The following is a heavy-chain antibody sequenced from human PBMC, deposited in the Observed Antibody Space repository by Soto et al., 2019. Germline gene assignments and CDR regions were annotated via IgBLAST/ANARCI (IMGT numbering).Heavy chain of an antibody. CDR1: GGSISSYY. J-gene: IGHJ6*02. Sequence: QVRLQESGPGLVKPSETLSLTCTVSGGSISSYYWSWIRQPPGKGLEWIGYMYNTGSTNYNPSLKRRVTISVDTSKNQFSLKLNSVTAADTAVYYCARDLWGYCGADCYPLDVWGQGTMVSVSS. CDR3: ARDLWGYCGADCYPLDV. D-gene: IGHD2-21*02. V-gene: IGHV4-59*01. CDR2: MYNTGST.